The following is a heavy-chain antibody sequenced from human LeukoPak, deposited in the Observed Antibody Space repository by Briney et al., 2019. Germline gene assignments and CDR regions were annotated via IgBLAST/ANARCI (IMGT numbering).Heavy chain of an antibody. CDR1: GFTFSSYS. J-gene: IGHJ1*01. D-gene: IGHD3-22*01. V-gene: IGHV3-21*01. Sequence: PGGSLRLSRAASGFTFSSYSMNWVRQAPGKGLEWVSSISSSSSYIYYADSVKGRFTISRDNAKNSLYLQMNSLRAEDTAVYYCARALDSSGYYPEYFQHWGQGTLVTVSS. CDR3: ARALDSSGYYPEYFQH. CDR2: ISSSSSYI.